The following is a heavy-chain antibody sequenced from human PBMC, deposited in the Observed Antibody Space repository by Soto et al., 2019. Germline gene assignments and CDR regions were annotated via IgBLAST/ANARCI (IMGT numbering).Heavy chain of an antibody. J-gene: IGHJ4*02. CDR2: IGAYSSNT. D-gene: IGHD2-2*01. CDR1: GYTLTSYG. V-gene: IGHV1-18*04. Sequence: QVQLVQSGGEVKKPGASVKVSCRASGYTLTSYGISWVRQAPGQGLEWMGWIGAYSSNTNYAQKLQGRVTMTTDTSTSTAYMELRSLRSDDTAVYYCARTLHCTSTSCSDYFDYWGQGTLATVSS. CDR3: ARTLHCTSTSCSDYFDY.